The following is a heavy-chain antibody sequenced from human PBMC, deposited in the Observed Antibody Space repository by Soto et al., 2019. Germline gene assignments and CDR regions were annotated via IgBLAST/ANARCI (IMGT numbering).Heavy chain of an antibody. CDR3: ARWGYYDFWSGYSTTLDY. CDR2: MNPNSGNT. J-gene: IGHJ4*02. D-gene: IGHD3-3*01. Sequence: QVQLVQSGAEVKKPGASVKVSCKASGYTFTSYDINWVRQATGQGLEWMGWMNPNSGNTGYAQKFQGRVTMTRNTSIRTAYMELSSLRSEDPAVYYCARWGYYDFWSGYSTTLDYWGQGTLVTVSS. V-gene: IGHV1-8*01. CDR1: GYTFTSYD.